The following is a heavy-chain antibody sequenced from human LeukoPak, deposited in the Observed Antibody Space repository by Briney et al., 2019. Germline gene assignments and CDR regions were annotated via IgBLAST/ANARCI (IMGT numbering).Heavy chain of an antibody. V-gene: IGHV3-73*01. CDR2: IRSKANNYAT. J-gene: IGHJ4*02. D-gene: IGHD3-9*01. CDR1: GFTFSGSA. Sequence: GGSLRLSCAASGFTFSGSAMHWVRQASGKGLEWVGRIRSKANNYATAYAASVNGRFTISRDDSKNTAYLQMNSLKTEDTAVYYCRYYDILTGSYQPDYWGQGTLVTVSS. CDR3: RYYDILTGSYQPDY.